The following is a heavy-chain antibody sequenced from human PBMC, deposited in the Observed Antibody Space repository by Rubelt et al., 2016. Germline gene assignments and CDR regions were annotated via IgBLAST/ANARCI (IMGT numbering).Heavy chain of an antibody. V-gene: IGHV3-33*01. Sequence: QVQLVESGGGVVQPGRSLRLSCAASGFTFSSYGMHWVRQAPGKGLEWVAVIWSAGSNKYYADSVKGRFTSSGGNSKNTLYLQMNSLRAGETAVYYCARYWNADLRYFDWLSLAFDIWGQGTMVTVSS. CDR2: IWSAGSNK. CDR1: GFTFSSYG. D-gene: IGHD3-9*01. CDR3: ARYWNADLRYFDWLSLAFDI. J-gene: IGHJ3*02.